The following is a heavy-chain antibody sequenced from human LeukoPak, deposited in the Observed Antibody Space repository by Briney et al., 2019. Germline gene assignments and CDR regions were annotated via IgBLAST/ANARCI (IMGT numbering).Heavy chain of an antibody. CDR3: ARESGDGYNFNYFDY. V-gene: IGHV4-4*07. D-gene: IGHD5-24*01. J-gene: IGHJ4*02. CDR1: GGSISSYY. Sequence: SETLSLTCTVSGGSISSYYWSWIRQPAGKGLEWIGRIYTSGSTNYNPSLKSRVTISVDTSKNQFSLKLSSVTAADTAVYYCARESGDGYNFNYFDYWGQGTLVTVSS. CDR2: IYTSGST.